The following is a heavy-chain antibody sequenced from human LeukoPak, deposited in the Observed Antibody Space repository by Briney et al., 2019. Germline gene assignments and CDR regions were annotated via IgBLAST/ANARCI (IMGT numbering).Heavy chain of an antibody. CDR3: ARDRVPAALNWFDP. Sequence: GGSLRLSCAASGFTFSSYTMNWVRQAPGKGLEWVSSISSSDTYIYYADSVKGRFTISRDNAKNSLYLQMNSLRAEDTAVYYCARDRVPAALNWFDPRGQGTLVTVSS. D-gene: IGHD2-2*01. J-gene: IGHJ5*02. V-gene: IGHV3-21*01. CDR2: ISSSDTYI. CDR1: GFTFSSYT.